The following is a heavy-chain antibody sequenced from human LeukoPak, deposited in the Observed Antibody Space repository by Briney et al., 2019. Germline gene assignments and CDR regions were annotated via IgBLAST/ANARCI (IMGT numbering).Heavy chain of an antibody. CDR3: ASSGLKSVTTHGP. Sequence: GSLRLSCAASGFTFSSYEMNWVRQAPGKGLEWVSYIDSSGNIIHYADSVKGRFTISRDNAKNSLYLQMNSLRAEDTAIYYCASSGLKSVTTHGPWGQGTLVTVSS. CDR1: GFTFSSYE. J-gene: IGHJ5*02. V-gene: IGHV3-48*03. CDR2: IDSSGNII. D-gene: IGHD4-17*01.